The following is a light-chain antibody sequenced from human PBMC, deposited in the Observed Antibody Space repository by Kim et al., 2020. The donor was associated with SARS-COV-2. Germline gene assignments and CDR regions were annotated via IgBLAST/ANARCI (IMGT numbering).Light chain of an antibody. CDR2: GAS. CDR3: QEYNNWPPLT. CDR1: QSVSTN. J-gene: IGKJ4*01. Sequence: VSPAERATLSCRASQSVSTNIAWYQQKPGQAPRLLIYGASTRATGIPARFSGSGSGTEFTLTISSLQSEDFAVYYCQEYNNWPPLTFGGGTKVEIK. V-gene: IGKV3-15*01.